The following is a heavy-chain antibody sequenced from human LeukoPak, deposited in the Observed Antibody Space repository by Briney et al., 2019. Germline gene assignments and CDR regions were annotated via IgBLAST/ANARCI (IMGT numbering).Heavy chain of an antibody. Sequence: SVKVSCKASGGTFSSYAISWVRQAPGQGLEWIGGIIPIFGTANYAQKFQDRVTITADESTSTAYMELSSLRSEDTAVYYCARAGGYDRAPFDYWGQGTLVTVSS. D-gene: IGHD5-12*01. CDR2: IIPIFGTA. CDR3: ARAGGYDRAPFDY. CDR1: GGTFSSYA. V-gene: IGHV1-69*13. J-gene: IGHJ4*02.